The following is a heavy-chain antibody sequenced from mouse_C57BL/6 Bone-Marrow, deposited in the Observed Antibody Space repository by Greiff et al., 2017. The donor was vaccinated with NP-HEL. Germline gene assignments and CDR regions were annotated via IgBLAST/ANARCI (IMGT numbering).Heavy chain of an antibody. D-gene: IGHD1-1*01. J-gene: IGHJ4*01. Sequence: VQLQQSGAELVRPGASVKLSCTASGFNIKDDYMHWVKQRPEQGLEWIGWIDPENGDTEYASKFQGKATISADTSSNTAYLQLSSLTSEDTAVYCCTTFLRDYAMDYWGQGTSVTVSS. CDR3: TTFLRDYAMDY. CDR1: GFNIKDDY. V-gene: IGHV14-4*01. CDR2: IDPENGDT.